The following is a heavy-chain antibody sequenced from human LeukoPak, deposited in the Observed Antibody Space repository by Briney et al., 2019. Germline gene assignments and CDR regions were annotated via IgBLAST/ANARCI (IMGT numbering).Heavy chain of an antibody. CDR3: ARHRSGWLQSSFDY. CDR1: GGSISTYNW. Sequence: SGTLSLTCAVSGGSISTYNWWSWVRQPPGKGLEWIGEIFYSGSINYNPSLKSRVTISVDTSKNQFSLKLSSVTAADTAVYYCARHRSGWLQSSFDYWGQGTLVTVSS. J-gene: IGHJ4*02. CDR2: IFYSGSI. V-gene: IGHV4-4*02. D-gene: IGHD5-24*01.